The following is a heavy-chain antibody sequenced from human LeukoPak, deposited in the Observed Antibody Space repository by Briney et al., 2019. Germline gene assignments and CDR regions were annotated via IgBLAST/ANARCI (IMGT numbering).Heavy chain of an antibody. Sequence: GGSLRLSCAVSGFPFITYNMNWVRQAPGKGLEWVSYIDSSSSTIYYADSVKGRFTISRDNAKNSLYLQMNSLRAEDTAVYYCAKGSTGWGFIYCLVGPGRRGTLVTSSA. J-gene: IGHJ5*02. CDR2: IDSSSSTI. CDR3: AKGSTGWGFIYCLVGP. CDR1: GFPFITYN. D-gene: IGHD2-8*02. V-gene: IGHV3-48*04.